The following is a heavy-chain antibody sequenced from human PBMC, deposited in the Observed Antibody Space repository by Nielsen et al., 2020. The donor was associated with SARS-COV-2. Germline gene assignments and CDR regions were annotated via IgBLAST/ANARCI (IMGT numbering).Heavy chain of an antibody. CDR3: AFVGLVEGAYYMDV. J-gene: IGHJ6*03. Sequence: SDPTLVKPTQTLTLTCTFSGFSLSTSGVGVGWIRQPPGKALEWLALIYWDDDKRYSPSLKSRLTITKDTSKNQVVLTMTNMDPVDTATYYCAFVGLVEGAYYMDVWGKGTTVTVSS. V-gene: IGHV2-5*02. CDR1: GFSLSTSGVG. CDR2: IYWDDDK. D-gene: IGHD2-15*01.